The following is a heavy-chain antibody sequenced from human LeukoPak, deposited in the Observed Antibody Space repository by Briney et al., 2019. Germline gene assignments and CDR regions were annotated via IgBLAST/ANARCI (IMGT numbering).Heavy chain of an antibody. CDR1: GGSISSYY. J-gene: IGHJ5*02. D-gene: IGHD5/OR15-5a*01. V-gene: IGHV4-59*08. CDR3: ATADTVSTYNWFVP. Sequence: PSETLSLTCTVSGGSISSYYWSWIRQPPGKGLEWIGYIYYSGSTNYNPSLKSRVTISVGTSKNQFSLNLSSLTAADTAVYYCATADTVSTYNWFVPWGQGTLLTVSS. CDR2: IYYSGST.